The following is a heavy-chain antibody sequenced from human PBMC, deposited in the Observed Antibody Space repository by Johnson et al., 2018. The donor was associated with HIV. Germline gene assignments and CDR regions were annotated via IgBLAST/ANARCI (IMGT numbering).Heavy chain of an antibody. CDR3: ARDFMYAFDI. Sequence: QVQLVESGGGVVQPGRSLRLSCAASGFTFSSYAMHWVRQAPGKGLEWVAVISFDDKNKFYADSVKGRFTISRDNSKNTLYLQMNSLRAEDTAVYYCARDFMYAFDIWGQGTMVTFSS. V-gene: IGHV3-30*04. D-gene: IGHD3-10*02. CDR2: ISFDDKNK. CDR1: GFTFSSYA. J-gene: IGHJ3*02.